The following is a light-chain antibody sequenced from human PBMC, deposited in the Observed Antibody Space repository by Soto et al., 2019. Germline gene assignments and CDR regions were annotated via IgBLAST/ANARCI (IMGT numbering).Light chain of an antibody. V-gene: IGKV1-17*02. CDR3: RQHNSHPPWT. CDR1: QAIGND. Sequence: DIQMTQSPSSLSASVGDRVTITCRASQAIGNDLNWYQQKPGKAPKRLIYAASSLQSGVPSRFSGSGSETEFTLTVSDLQPEDFATYYWRQHNSHPPWTFGQGPKVEIK. CDR2: AAS. J-gene: IGKJ1*01.